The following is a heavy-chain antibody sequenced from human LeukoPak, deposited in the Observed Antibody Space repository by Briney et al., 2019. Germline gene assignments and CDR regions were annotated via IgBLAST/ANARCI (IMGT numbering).Heavy chain of an antibody. V-gene: IGHV3-7*03. CDR2: INQDGSGE. CDR1: GFTFSRYW. Sequence: HPGGSLRLSCAASGFTFSRYWMSWVRQGQGKGLEWVATINQDGSGEYYADSVKGRFTISRDNSKNTLYLQMNSLRAEDTAVYYCAKDGEGDAFDIWGQGTMVTVSS. J-gene: IGHJ3*02. D-gene: IGHD3-10*01. CDR3: AKDGEGDAFDI.